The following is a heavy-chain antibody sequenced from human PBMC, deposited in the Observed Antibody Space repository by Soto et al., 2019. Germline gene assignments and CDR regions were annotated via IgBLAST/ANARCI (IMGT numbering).Heavy chain of an antibody. Sequence: SETLSLTCAVYGRSFSGYYWSWIRQPPGKGLEWIGEINHSGSTNYNPSLKSRVTISVDTSKNQFSLKLSSVTAADTAVYYCARGLNYCSSTSCYGSWFDPWGQGTLVTVSS. J-gene: IGHJ5*02. CDR1: GRSFSGYY. D-gene: IGHD2-2*01. CDR3: ARGLNYCSSTSCYGSWFDP. V-gene: IGHV4-34*01. CDR2: INHSGST.